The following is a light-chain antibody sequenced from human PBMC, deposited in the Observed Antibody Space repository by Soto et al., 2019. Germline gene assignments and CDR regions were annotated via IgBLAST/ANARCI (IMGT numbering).Light chain of an antibody. CDR1: QTIAMY. V-gene: IGKV1-39*01. CDR2: TTS. J-gene: IGKJ2*01. CDR3: QQSFTTPYT. Sequence: DIQMTQSPSSLSASVGDRVTITCRASQTIAMYVNWFQQKPGKAPKPLIYTTSSLQSGVPPRFSGSGSETDFTLTISRLQPEASATYYCQQSFTTPYTFGQATNLEIK.